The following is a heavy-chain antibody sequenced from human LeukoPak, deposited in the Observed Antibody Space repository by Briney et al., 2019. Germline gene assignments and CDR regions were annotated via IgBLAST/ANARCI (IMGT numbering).Heavy chain of an antibody. CDR1: GYTFTSYG. CDR2: INTNTGNP. V-gene: IGHV7-4-1*02. J-gene: IGHJ6*03. CDR3: ARGSDDLMYGDPGYYYYYMDV. Sequence: GASVKVSCKASGYTFTSYGISWVRQAPGQGLEWMGWINTNTGNPTYAQGFTGRFVFSLDTSVSTAYLQISSLKAEDTAVYYCARGSDDLMYGDPGYYYYYMDVWGKGTTVTVSS. D-gene: IGHD4-17*01.